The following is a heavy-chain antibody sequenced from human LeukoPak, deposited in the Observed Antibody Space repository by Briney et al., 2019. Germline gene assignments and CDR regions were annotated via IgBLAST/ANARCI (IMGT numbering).Heavy chain of an antibody. CDR3: AREDGYCSGGNCYSYFDS. Sequence: TGGSLRLSCAASGFTFNHFWMSWIRQAPGKGLEWVAYIKKTGSETYYVDSVKGRFTITRDNTGNSLFLQMYSLRAEDTAAYFCAREDGYCSGGNCYSYFDSWGQGTLVTVSA. V-gene: IGHV3-7*01. CDR1: GFTFNHFW. CDR2: IKKTGSET. J-gene: IGHJ4*02. D-gene: IGHD2-15*01.